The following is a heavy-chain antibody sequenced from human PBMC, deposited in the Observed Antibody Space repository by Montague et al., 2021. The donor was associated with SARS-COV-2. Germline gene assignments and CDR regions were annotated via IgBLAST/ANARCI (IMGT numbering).Heavy chain of an antibody. D-gene: IGHD3-10*01. CDR2: MSWNSGRI. CDR1: GFTFRDYA. CDR3: AKDGYYYGPGSRFDY. J-gene: IGHJ4*02. V-gene: IGHV3-9*01. Sequence: SLRLSCAASGFTFRDYAMHWVRQVPGKGLEWVSGMSWNSGRIGYADSVKGRFTISRDNAKNSVYLQMNSLRSEDTAMYYCAKDGYYYGPGSRFDYWGQGTRVTVSS.